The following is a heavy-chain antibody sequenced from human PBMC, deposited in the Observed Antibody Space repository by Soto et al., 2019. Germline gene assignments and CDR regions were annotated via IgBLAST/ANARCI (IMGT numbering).Heavy chain of an antibody. J-gene: IGHJ4*02. CDR3: ARPWYSSSWPLFDY. CDR1: XXXFXSYX. CDR2: INPSGGST. D-gene: IGHD6-13*01. Sequence: ASXKVSCKAXXXXFXSYXXXXVXXXXGQGLEWMGIINPSGGSTSYAQKFQGRVTMTRDTSTSTVYMELSSLRSEDTAVYYCARPWYSSSWPLFDYWGQGTLXTV. V-gene: IGHV1-46*03.